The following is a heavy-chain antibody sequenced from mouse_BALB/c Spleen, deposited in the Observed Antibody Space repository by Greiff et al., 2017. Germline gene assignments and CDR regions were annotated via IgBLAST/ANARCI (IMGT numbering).Heavy chain of an antibody. V-gene: IGHV3-8*02. D-gene: IGHD2-4*01. CDR2: ISYSGST. CDR3: ASLSTMITTTGFAY. Sequence: EVKLVESGPSLVKPSQTLSLTCSVTGDSITSGYWNWIRKFPGNKLEYMGYISYSGSTYYNPSLKSRISITRDTSKNQYYLQLNSVTTEDTATYYCASLSTMITTTGFAYWGQGTLVTVSA. J-gene: IGHJ3*01. CDR1: GDSITSGY.